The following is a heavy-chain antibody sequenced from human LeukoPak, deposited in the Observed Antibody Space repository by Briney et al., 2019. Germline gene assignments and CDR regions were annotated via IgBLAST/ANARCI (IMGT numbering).Heavy chain of an antibody. J-gene: IGHJ6*02. Sequence: SETLSLTCTVSGGSTSTSLYYWGWIRQPPGKGLEWIGYIYYSGSAYYNPSLKSRVTISVDTSKNQFSLKLSSVTAADTAVYYCARHEERDYYAMDVWGQETTVTVSS. V-gene: IGHV4-39*01. CDR1: GGSTSTSLYY. CDR2: IYYSGSA. CDR3: ARHEERDYYAMDV. D-gene: IGHD5-24*01.